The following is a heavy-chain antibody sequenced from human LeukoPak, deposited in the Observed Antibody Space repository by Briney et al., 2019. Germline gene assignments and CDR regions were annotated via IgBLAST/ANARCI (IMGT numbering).Heavy chain of an antibody. D-gene: IGHD3-22*01. CDR3: ARLIPPYDFDY. Sequence: TSETLPLTCTVSGGSSNSYYWSWIRQPPGKGLEWIGNIYYTGSTNYNPSLKSRVTISVDTSKNQFSLKLSSVTAADTAVYYCARLIPPYDFDYWAREPWSPSPQ. J-gene: IGHJ4*02. V-gene: IGHV4-59*08. CDR1: GGSSNSYY. CDR2: IYYTGST.